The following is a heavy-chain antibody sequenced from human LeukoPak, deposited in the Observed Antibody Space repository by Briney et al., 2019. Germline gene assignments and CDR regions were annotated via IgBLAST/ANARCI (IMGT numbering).Heavy chain of an antibody. Sequence: SETLSLTCTVSGGSISSGGYYWSWIRQHPGKGLEWIGYIYYSGSTYYNPSLKSRVTISVDTSKNQFSLKLSSVTAADTAVYYCARDYYDSSGYYYYYYGMDVWGQGTTVTVSS. CDR3: ARDYYDSSGYYYYYYGMDV. D-gene: IGHD3-22*01. CDR2: IYYSGST. J-gene: IGHJ6*02. V-gene: IGHV4-31*03. CDR1: GGSISSGGYY.